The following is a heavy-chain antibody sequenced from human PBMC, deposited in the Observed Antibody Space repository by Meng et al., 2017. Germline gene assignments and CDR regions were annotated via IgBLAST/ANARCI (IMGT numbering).Heavy chain of an antibody. Sequence: GGSLRLSCTASGFTFSDYYMSWIRQAPGKGLEWVSHISGGGNTIYYADSVKGRFTISRDNAKNSLYLQMNSLRAEDTAVYYCARVLVVVITTYYFDYWGQGTLVTVSS. V-gene: IGHV3-11*04. CDR1: GFTFSDYY. CDR2: ISGGGNTI. J-gene: IGHJ4*02. CDR3: ARVLVVVITTYYFDY. D-gene: IGHD3-22*01.